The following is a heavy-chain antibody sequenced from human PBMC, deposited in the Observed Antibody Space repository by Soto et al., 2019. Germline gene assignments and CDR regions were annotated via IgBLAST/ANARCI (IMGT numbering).Heavy chain of an antibody. V-gene: IGHV1-3*01. Sequence: QVHLVQSATEVEKPGASVRISCKASGYTFSDFPYHWLRQAPGQRLEWMGSIIAGTGDTKYSLSFQGRLTIARDTSANIVSMELSSLRSEDSAVYYCARDQLHSVKAFGSDINYYYRGMDVWGQGTTVIVSS. J-gene: IGHJ6*02. CDR2: IIAGTGDT. CDR1: GYTFSDFP. CDR3: ARDQLHSVKAFGSDINYYYRGMDV. D-gene: IGHD3-3*02.